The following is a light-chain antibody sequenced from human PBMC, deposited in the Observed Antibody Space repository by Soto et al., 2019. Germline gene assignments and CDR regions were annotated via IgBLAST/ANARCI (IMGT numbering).Light chain of an antibody. V-gene: IGLV1-44*01. Sequence: QSALTQPPSTSGTPGRRVTISCSGSRSNIGSNTVTWYQQLPGTAPKLLIYSNNQRPSGVPDRFSGSKSGTSASLAISGLQSEDEADYYCAAWDDSLNGSYVLGTGTKVTV. CDR3: AAWDDSLNGSYV. CDR1: RSNIGSNT. J-gene: IGLJ1*01. CDR2: SNN.